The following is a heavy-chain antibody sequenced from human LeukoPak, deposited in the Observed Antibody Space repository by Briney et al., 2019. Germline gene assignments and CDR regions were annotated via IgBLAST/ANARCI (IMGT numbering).Heavy chain of an antibody. CDR2: IKQDESEK. D-gene: IGHD1-26*01. CDR1: GFTFSNYW. Sequence: GGFLRLSCAVSGFTFSNYWMSWVRQAPGKGLEWVAHIKQDESEKYYVDSVKGRFTISRDNAKNSLYLQMNSLRAEDTAIYYCARDKIVGASKFDYWGQGTLVTVSS. CDR3: ARDKIVGASKFDY. V-gene: IGHV3-7*01. J-gene: IGHJ4*02.